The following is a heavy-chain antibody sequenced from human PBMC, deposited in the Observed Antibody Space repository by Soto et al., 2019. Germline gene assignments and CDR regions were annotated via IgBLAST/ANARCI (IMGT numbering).Heavy chain of an antibody. J-gene: IGHJ4*02. V-gene: IGHV4-59*01. CDR3: AAGLIVGAPDY. D-gene: IGHD1-26*01. Sequence: QVQLQESGPGLVKPSETLSLTCTVSGGSISSSYCNWIRQPPGRGLEWIAYIYNGGNTNYNPSLKSRLTISGDTSKNQFSLKLSSVTAADTAVYYCAAGLIVGAPDYWGQGTLVTVSS. CDR2: IYNGGNT. CDR1: GGSISSSY.